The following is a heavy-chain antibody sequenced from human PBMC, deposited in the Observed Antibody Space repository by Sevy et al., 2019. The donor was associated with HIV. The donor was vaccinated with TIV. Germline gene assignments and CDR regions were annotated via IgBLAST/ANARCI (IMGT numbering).Heavy chain of an antibody. J-gene: IGHJ6*02. V-gene: IGHV3-23*01. Sequence: GGSLRLSCAASGFTFSSYAMSWVRQAPGKGLEWVSAISGSGGSTYYADSVKGRFTISRDNSKNTRDLQMNSLRAEDTAVYYCAKDQTLYYDFWSGYYTGSGYYYYYGMDVWGQGTTVTVSS. CDR2: ISGSGGST. D-gene: IGHD3-3*01. CDR1: GFTFSSYA. CDR3: AKDQTLYYDFWSGYYTGSGYYYYYGMDV.